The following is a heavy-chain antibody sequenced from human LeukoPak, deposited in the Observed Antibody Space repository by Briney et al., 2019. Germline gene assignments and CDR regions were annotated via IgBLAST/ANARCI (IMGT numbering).Heavy chain of an antibody. CDR3: VAWGSLVV. CDR2: IKEDGTRK. J-gene: IGHJ4*02. V-gene: IGHV3-7*01. Sequence: GGSLRLSCVASGFTVDTYWMSWVRKAPGKGLDWVAHIKEDGTRKYYVDSVRGRFTISRDNAKNSLFLQMNSLRVEDTAVFYCVAWGSLVVWGQGTLVTVSS. CDR1: GFTVDTYW. D-gene: IGHD3-16*01.